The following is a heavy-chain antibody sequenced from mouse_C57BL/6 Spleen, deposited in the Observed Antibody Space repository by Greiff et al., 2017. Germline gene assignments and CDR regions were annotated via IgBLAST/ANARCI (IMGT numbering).Heavy chain of an antibody. CDR2: ISNGGGST. Sequence: EVHLVESGGGLVQPGGSLKLSCAASGFTFSDYYMYWVRPTPEKRLEWVAYISNGGGSTYYPDTVKGRFTISRDNAENTLYLQMSRLKSEDTAMYYCARPSYYYGGAMDYWGQGTSVTVSS. V-gene: IGHV5-12*01. CDR1: GFTFSDYY. D-gene: IGHD1-1*01. CDR3: ARPSYYYGGAMDY. J-gene: IGHJ4*01.